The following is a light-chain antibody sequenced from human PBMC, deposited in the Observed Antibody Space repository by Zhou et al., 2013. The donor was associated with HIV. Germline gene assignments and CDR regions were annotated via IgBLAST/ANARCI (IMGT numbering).Light chain of an antibody. CDR2: EAA. CDR1: RGVRND. Sequence: IQLTQSPSSLSASIGDRVSITCRASRGVRNDLAWFQQKPGKAPKRLIYEAATLQSGVPSRFSGSGSGTEFTLTINGLQPEDFATYYCLQHTDYPLTFGGGTRVEIK. J-gene: IGKJ4*01. V-gene: IGKV1-17*01. CDR3: LQHTDYPLT.